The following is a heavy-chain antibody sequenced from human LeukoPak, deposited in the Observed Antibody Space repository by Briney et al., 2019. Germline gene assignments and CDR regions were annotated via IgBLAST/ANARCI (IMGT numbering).Heavy chain of an antibody. Sequence: GGSLRLSCAASGFTFSSYEMNWVRQAPGKGLEWVSYISSSGSTIYYADPVKGRFTISRDNAKNSLYLQMNSLRAEDTAVYYCARGSSGSFDYWGQGTLVTVSS. V-gene: IGHV3-48*03. CDR3: ARGSSGSFDY. D-gene: IGHD1-26*01. J-gene: IGHJ4*02. CDR1: GFTFSSYE. CDR2: ISSSGSTI.